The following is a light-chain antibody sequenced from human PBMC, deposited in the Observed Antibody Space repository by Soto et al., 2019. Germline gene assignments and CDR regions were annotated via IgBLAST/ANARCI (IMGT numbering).Light chain of an antibody. CDR3: QQYYSTPLT. J-gene: IGKJ4*01. CDR1: QSVLYSSNNKNY. V-gene: IGKV4-1*01. Sequence: DIVMTQSPDSLAVSLGERATINCKSSQSVLYSSNNKNYLTWYQQKPGQPPKLLIYWASTRESGVPDRFSGSGSGTDFTLTISSLQAEDVAVYSCQQYYSTPLTFGGGTTVEIK. CDR2: WAS.